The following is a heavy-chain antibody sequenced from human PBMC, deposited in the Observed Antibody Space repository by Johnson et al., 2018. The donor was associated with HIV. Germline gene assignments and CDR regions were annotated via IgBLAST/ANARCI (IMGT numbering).Heavy chain of an antibody. CDR2: IKSKTDGGTT. D-gene: IGHD3-22*01. CDR3: TTDLGYYDSSGDAFDI. V-gene: IGHV3-15*01. J-gene: IGHJ3*02. CDR1: GLTFSNAW. Sequence: EVQLVESGGGLVKPGGSLRLSCAASGLTFSNAWMSWVRQAPGKGLEWVGRIKSKTDGGTTDYAAPVKGRFTISRDDSKNTLYLQMNSLKTEDTAVYYCTTDLGYYDSSGDAFDIWGQGTMVTVSS.